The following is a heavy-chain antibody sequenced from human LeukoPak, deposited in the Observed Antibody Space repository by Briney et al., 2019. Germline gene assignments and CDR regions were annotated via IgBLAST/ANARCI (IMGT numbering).Heavy chain of an antibody. D-gene: IGHD4-17*01. V-gene: IGHV4-39*07. Sequence: KPSETLSLTCTVSGGSISSNTYYWGWIRQPPGKGLEWIGSIYHSGSTYYNPSLKSRVTISVDTSKNQFSLKLSSVTAADTAVYYCARGDDYGDYWVTRYYFDYWGQGTLVTVSS. CDR1: GGSISSNTYY. J-gene: IGHJ4*02. CDR2: IYHSGST. CDR3: ARGDDYGDYWVTRYYFDY.